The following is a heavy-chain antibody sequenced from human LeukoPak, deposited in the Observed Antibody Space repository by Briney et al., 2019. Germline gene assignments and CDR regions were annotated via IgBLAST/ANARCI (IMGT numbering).Heavy chain of an antibody. CDR2: IVVGSGNT. D-gene: IGHD2-2*01. CDR1: GFTFTSSA. Sequence: GASVKVSCKASGFTFTSSAMQWVRQARGQRLEWIGWIVVGSGNTNYAQKFQERVTITRDMSTSTAYVELSSLRSEDTAVYYCAADCSSTSCYAAGAFDIWGQGTMVTVSS. J-gene: IGHJ3*02. V-gene: IGHV1-58*02. CDR3: AADCSSTSCYAAGAFDI.